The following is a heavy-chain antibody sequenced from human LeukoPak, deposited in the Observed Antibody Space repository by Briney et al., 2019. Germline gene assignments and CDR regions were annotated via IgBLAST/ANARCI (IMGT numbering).Heavy chain of an antibody. V-gene: IGHV4-4*07. D-gene: IGHD3-16*02. J-gene: IGHJ4*02. CDR1: GGSIGTYY. CDR3: ARAYYDYVWGSYPMDY. Sequence: SETLSLTCTVSGGSIGTYYWSWIRQPAGEGLEWIGRIYTTGSANYNPSLKSRVTMSLDTSKNQFSLKLSSVTAADTAVYYCARAYYDYVWGSYPMDYWGQGTLVTVSS. CDR2: IYTTGSA.